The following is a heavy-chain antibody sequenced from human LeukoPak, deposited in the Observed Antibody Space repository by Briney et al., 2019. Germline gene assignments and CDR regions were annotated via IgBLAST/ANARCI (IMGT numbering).Heavy chain of an antibody. CDR1: GCTISSYY. CDR2: IYYSGST. J-gene: IGHJ2*01. V-gene: IGHV4-59*01. CDR3: ARGGMTVWYLAF. Sequence: SETLSLTCTISGCTISSYYWNWVRQSPGKGLEWIGYIYYSGSTSYNPSLKSRVTILADTSNNQSPYMLSTVPTADNAVYYCARGGMTVWYLAFWGRGTLVTVSS. D-gene: IGHD4-11*01.